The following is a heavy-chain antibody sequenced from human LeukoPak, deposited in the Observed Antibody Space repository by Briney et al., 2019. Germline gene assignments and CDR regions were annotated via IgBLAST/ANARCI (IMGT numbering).Heavy chain of an antibody. CDR1: GFTFSSYE. Sequence: GGSLRLSCAASGFTFSSYEMNWVRQAPGKWLEWVSYISSSGSTLHYADSVKGRFTISRDNAKNSLYLQMNSLRAEDTAVYYCGRVRGYCSGGSCYVGGFDYWGQGTLVTVSS. J-gene: IGHJ4*02. CDR3: GRVRGYCSGGSCYVGGFDY. D-gene: IGHD2-15*01. V-gene: IGHV3-48*03. CDR2: ISSSGSTL.